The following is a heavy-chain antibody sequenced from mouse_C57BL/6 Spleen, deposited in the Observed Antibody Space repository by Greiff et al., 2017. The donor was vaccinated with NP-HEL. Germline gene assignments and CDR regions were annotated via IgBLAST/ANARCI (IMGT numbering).Heavy chain of an antibody. J-gene: IGHJ1*03. Sequence: QVQLQQPGAELVKPGASVKLSCKASGYTFTSYWMHWVKQRPGQGLEWIGMIHPNSGSTNYNEKFKSKATLTVDKSSSTAYMQLSSLTSEDSAVYYCARLDTYYYGSSYGYFDVWGTGTTVTVSS. CDR1: GYTFTSYW. CDR2: IHPNSGST. CDR3: ARLDTYYYGSSYGYFDV. V-gene: IGHV1-64*01. D-gene: IGHD1-1*01.